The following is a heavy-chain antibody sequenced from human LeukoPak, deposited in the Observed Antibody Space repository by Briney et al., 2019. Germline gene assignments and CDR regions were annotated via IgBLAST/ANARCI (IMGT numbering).Heavy chain of an antibody. D-gene: IGHD3-10*01. CDR1: GGSIRSDRYC. J-gene: IGHJ4*02. CDR3: ARRVTEGAESYYSHDL. V-gene: IGHV4-39*01. CDR2: VYDHGIA. Sequence: PSETLSLTCTVSGGSIRSDRYCWGWIRQPPGKGLEWIGNVYDHGIAHYNPSLGSRVTISVDTSRDQFSLKLTSVTAADTAVYYCARRVTEGAESYYSHDLWGQGTLVTVSS.